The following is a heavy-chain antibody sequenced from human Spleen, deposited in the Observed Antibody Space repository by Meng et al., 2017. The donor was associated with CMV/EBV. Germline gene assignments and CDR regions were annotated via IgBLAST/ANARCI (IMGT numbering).Heavy chain of an antibody. J-gene: IGHJ4*02. Sequence: SETLFLTFAVSGFSIRAGYYWGWIRQPPGKGLEWIASIYHSGATYYNPSLKSRATISLDTSNSQFSLRLSSVTAADTAVYYCARVKGTTGPAYYFDYWGQGLLVTVSS. CDR2: IYHSGAT. D-gene: IGHD2-8*02. V-gene: IGHV4-38-2*01. CDR1: GFSIRAGYY. CDR3: ARVKGTTGPAYYFDY.